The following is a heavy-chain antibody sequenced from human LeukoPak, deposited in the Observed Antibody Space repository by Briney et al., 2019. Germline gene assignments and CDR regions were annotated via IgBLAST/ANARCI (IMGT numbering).Heavy chain of an antibody. CDR3: AKPYDYDSNGYYKPYYFDY. D-gene: IGHD3-22*01. J-gene: IGHJ4*02. V-gene: IGHV3-30*18. CDR2: ISYDGSNK. Sequence: GGSLRLSCAASGFTFSSYGMHWGRQAPGKGLEWVAVISYDGSNKYYADSVKGRFTISRDNSKNTLYLQMNSLRAEDTAVYYCAKPYDYDSNGYYKPYYFDYWGQGTLVTVSS. CDR1: GFTFSSYG.